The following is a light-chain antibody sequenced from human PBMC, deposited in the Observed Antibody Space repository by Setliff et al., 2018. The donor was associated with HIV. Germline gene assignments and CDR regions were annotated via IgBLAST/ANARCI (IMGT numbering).Light chain of an antibody. CDR3: CSYAGSDTYV. Sequence: QSALAQPRSVSGSPGQSVTISCTGTTRDVGDYNYVFWYQHHPGKAPKLMIYDVNKRPSGVPGRFSASKFGNTASLIISGLQAEDEADYYCCSYAGSDTYVFGTGTKVTVL. J-gene: IGLJ1*01. V-gene: IGLV2-11*01. CDR2: DVN. CDR1: TRDVGDYNY.